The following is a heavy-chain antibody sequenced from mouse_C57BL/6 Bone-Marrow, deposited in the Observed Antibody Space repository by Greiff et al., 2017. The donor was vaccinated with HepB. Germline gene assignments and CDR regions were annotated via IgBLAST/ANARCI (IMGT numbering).Heavy chain of an antibody. Sequence: QVQLQQPGAELVMPGASVKLSCKASGYTFTSYWMHWVKQRPGQGLEWIGEIDPSDSYTNYNQKFKGKSTLTVDKSSSTAYMQLSSLTSEDSAVYYCARSGVTTPFDYWGQGTTLTVSS. CDR3: ARSGVTTPFDY. CDR2: IDPSDSYT. D-gene: IGHD2-2*01. V-gene: IGHV1-69*01. CDR1: GYTFTSYW. J-gene: IGHJ2*01.